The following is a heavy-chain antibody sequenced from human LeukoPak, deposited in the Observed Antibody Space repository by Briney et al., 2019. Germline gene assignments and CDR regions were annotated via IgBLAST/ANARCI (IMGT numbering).Heavy chain of an antibody. CDR1: GYTFFSYN. Sequence: WASVKVSCKASGYTFFSYNINWVRQAPGQGLEWMGWISAYNGNTDHAQKFQGRVTMTTDTSTDTAYMELRSLRSDDTAVYFCASTSMEVGATQFDYWGQGTLVTVSS. CDR2: ISAYNGNT. CDR3: ASTSMEVGATQFDY. V-gene: IGHV1-18*01. D-gene: IGHD1-26*01. J-gene: IGHJ4*02.